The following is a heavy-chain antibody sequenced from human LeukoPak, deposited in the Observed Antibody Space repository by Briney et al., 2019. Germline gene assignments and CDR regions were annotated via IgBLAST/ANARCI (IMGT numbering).Heavy chain of an antibody. J-gene: IGHJ4*02. CDR1: GFTFSNYA. CDR2: IGAGGGST. V-gene: IGHV3-23*01. CDR3: AKGNWNDFLGY. Sequence: GGSLRLSCAASGFTFSNYAMSWVRQAPGKGLEWVSTIGAGGGSTYYADSVKGRFTISRDNSKNTVYLQMNSLRAEDTAVYYCAKGNWNDFLGYWGQGTLVTVSS. D-gene: IGHD1-1*01.